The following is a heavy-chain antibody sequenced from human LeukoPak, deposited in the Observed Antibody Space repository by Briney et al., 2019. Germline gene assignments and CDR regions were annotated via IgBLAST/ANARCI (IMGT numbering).Heavy chain of an antibody. CDR2: ICDSESI. CDR3: AREVVATYNWFDP. D-gene: IGHD5-12*01. CDR1: GGSISGYY. J-gene: IGHJ5*02. Sequence: SETLSLTCTVSGGSISGYYWSWVRQPPGKGLEWIGYICDSESIKYNPSLQSRVTISADTSKNQFSLKLNSVTAADTAVYYCAREVVATYNWFDPWGQGTLVTVSS. V-gene: IGHV4-59*01.